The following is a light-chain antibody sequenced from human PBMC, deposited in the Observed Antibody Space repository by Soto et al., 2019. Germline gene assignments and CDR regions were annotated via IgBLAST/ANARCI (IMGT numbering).Light chain of an antibody. CDR3: GSWDSSLSAYV. J-gene: IGLJ1*01. Sequence: QSVLTQPPSVSAAPGQKVTISCSGSSSNIGGNSVSWHQQLPGTAPKLLIYDDNKRPSGIPDRFSGSKSGTSATLGITGFQTGDEADYYCGSWDSSLSAYVLGTGTK. V-gene: IGLV1-51*01. CDR1: SSNIGGNS. CDR2: DDN.